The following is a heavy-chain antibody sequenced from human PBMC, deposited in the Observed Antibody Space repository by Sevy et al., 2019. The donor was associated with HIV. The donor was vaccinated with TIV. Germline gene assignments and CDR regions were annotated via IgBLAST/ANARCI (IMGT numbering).Heavy chain of an antibody. V-gene: IGHV4-59*12. CDR2: IYYSGST. Sequence: SETLSLTCTVSGGSISSYYWSWIRQPPGKGLEWIGYIYYSGSTNYNPSLKSRVTMSVDTSKNQFSLKLSSVTAADTAMYFCARDLTGEAVAGTVNWFDPWGQGTLVTVSS. CDR1: GGSISSYY. CDR3: ARDLTGEAVAGTVNWFDP. D-gene: IGHD6-19*01. J-gene: IGHJ5*02.